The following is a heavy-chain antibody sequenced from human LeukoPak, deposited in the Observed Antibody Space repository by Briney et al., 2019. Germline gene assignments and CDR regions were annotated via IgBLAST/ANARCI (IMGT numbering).Heavy chain of an antibody. CDR2: ISAYNGNT. CDR3: ARVYCTNGVCYFDFDY. CDR1: GYTFTSYG. V-gene: IGHV1-18*01. Sequence: ASVKVSCKASGYTFTSYGISWVRQAPGQGLEWMGWISAYNGNTNYAQKLQGRVAMTTDTSTSTAYMELRSLRSDDTAVYYCARVYCTNGVCYFDFDYWGQGTLVTVSS. J-gene: IGHJ4*02. D-gene: IGHD2-8*01.